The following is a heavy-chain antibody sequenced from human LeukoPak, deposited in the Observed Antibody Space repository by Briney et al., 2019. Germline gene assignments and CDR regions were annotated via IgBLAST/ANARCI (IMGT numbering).Heavy chain of an antibody. J-gene: IGHJ4*02. V-gene: IGHV3-74*01. CDR3: ATKQWLAPPPDS. D-gene: IGHD6-19*01. Sequence: HAGGSLRLSCAACGFTFSKCWMLWLRQAPGKGWESVSRINTDGTVTTYADSVKGRFTVSRDNADNTMFLQMNSVGDEDTAVYYCATKQWLAPPPDSWGQGTPVTVSS. CDR2: INTDGTVT. CDR1: GFTFSKCW.